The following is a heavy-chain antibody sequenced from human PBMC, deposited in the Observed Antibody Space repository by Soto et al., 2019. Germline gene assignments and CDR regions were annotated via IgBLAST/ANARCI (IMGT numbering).Heavy chain of an antibody. D-gene: IGHD2-21*02. CDR3: AREVTPYPNNSFDP. V-gene: IGHV3-30-3*01. Sequence: PGGSLRLSCAASGFTFSSYAMHWVRQAPGKGLEWVAVISYDGSNKYYADSVKGRFTISRDNSKNTLYLQMNSLRAEDTAVYYCAREVTPYPNNSFDPWGQATLGTVSS. CDR1: GFTFSSYA. CDR2: ISYDGSNK. J-gene: IGHJ5*02.